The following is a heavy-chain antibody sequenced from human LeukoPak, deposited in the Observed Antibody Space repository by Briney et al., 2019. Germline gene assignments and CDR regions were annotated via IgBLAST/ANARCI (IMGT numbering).Heavy chain of an antibody. J-gene: IGHJ3*02. V-gene: IGHV4-34*01. CDR3: ARGPVTADAFDI. Sequence: KPSETLSLTCAVYGGSFSGYYSSWIRQPPGKGLEWIGEINHSGSTNYNPSLKSRVTISVDTSKKQFSLKLSSVTAADTAVYYCARGPVTADAFDIWGQGTMVTVSS. D-gene: IGHD4-17*01. CDR2: INHSGST. CDR1: GGSFSGYY.